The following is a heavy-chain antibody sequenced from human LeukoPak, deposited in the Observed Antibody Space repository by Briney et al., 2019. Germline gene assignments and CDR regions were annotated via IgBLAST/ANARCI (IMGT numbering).Heavy chain of an antibody. V-gene: IGHV5-51*01. D-gene: IGHD2-21*02. J-gene: IGHJ4*02. CDR2: IYPSDSDT. Sequence: GGAPEISLNGSGYRFTSYWIGLVRPVPGKGLEWVGIIYPSDSDTRYSPSFQGEVTISADKSISTAYLQWSSLKASDSAMYYCARPCGGGDWYDWGQGTLVT. CDR3: ARPCGGGDWYD. CDR1: GYRFTSYW.